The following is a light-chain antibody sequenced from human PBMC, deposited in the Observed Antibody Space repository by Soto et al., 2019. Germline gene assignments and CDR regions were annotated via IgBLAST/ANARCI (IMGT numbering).Light chain of an antibody. Sequence: QSALTQPASVSGSPGQSIAISCIGSSSDVGGYNYVSWHQQHPGKAPKVVIYDVSNRPSGVSDRFSGSKSGNTASLTISGLQAEDEADYYCSPYTSSSTYVFGTGTKLTVL. J-gene: IGLJ1*01. CDR1: SSDVGGYNY. CDR3: SPYTSSSTYV. V-gene: IGLV2-14*01. CDR2: DVS.